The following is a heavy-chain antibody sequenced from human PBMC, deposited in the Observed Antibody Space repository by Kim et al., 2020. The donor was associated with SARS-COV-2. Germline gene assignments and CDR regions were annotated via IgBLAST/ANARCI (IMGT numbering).Heavy chain of an antibody. CDR1: GFTFSSYS. J-gene: IGHJ6*02. D-gene: IGHD4-4*01. CDR3: ARAETVTTIIYYYYYGMDV. Sequence: LSLTCAASGFTFSSYSMNWVRQAPGKGLEWVSSISSSSSYIYYADSVKGRFTISRDNAKNSLYLQMNSLRAEDTAVYYCARAETVTTIIYYYYYGMDVWGQGTTVTVSS. CDR2: ISSSSSYI. V-gene: IGHV3-21*01.